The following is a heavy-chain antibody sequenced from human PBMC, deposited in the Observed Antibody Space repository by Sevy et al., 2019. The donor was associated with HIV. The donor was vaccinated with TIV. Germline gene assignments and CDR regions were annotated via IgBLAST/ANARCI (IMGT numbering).Heavy chain of an antibody. CDR3: AKGGMLSVPYFDY. CDR1: GFTFSSYA. J-gene: IGHJ4*02. V-gene: IGHV3-23*01. Sequence: GGSLRLSCAASGFTFSSYAMSWVRQAPGKGLEWVSAISGSGGSTYYAASLKGRFTISRDNSKNTLYLQMNSLRAEDTAVYYCAKGGMLSVPYFDYWGQGTLVTVSS. CDR2: ISGSGGST. D-gene: IGHD2-8*01.